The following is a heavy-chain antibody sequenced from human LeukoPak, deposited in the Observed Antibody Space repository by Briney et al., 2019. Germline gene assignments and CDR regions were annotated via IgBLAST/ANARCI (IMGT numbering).Heavy chain of an antibody. CDR2: IRYDGSNK. J-gene: IGHJ4*02. D-gene: IGHD2-2*01. CDR3: AKVRFVVVPAAMPSFDY. Sequence: GGSLRLSCAASGFTFSSYGLHWVRQAPGKGLEWVAFIRYDGSNKYYADSVKGRFTISRDNSKNTLYLQMNSLRAEDTAVYYCAKVRFVVVPAAMPSFDYWGQGTLVTVSS. CDR1: GFTFSSYG. V-gene: IGHV3-30*02.